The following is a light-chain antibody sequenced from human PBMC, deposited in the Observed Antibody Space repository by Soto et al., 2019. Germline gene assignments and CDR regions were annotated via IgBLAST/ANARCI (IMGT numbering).Light chain of an antibody. J-gene: IGKJ4*01. Sequence: EIVLTQSPGSLSLSPGERATLSCRASQSVYNNYIAWYQHSPGQAPRVLLYGASTRATGTPDRFSGSGSGTDFTLTITSLEPDDSALDYCQQYCSSLSFGGGTKVE. CDR2: GAS. CDR1: QSVYNNY. CDR3: QQYCSSLS. V-gene: IGKV3-20*01.